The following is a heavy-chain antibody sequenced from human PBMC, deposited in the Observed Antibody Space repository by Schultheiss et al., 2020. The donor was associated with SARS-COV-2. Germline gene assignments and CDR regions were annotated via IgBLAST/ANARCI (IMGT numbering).Heavy chain of an antibody. CDR2: IKQDGSEK. J-gene: IGHJ4*02. CDR1: GFTFSSYW. D-gene: IGHD6-13*01. Sequence: GGSLRLSCAASGFTFSSYWMSWVRQAPGKGLEWVANIKQDGSEKYYVDSVKGRFTISRDNAKNTLYLQMNSLRAEDTAVYYCARGSSSWYVTKPFDYWGQGTLVTVSS. CDR3: ARGSSSWYVTKPFDY. V-gene: IGHV3-7*01.